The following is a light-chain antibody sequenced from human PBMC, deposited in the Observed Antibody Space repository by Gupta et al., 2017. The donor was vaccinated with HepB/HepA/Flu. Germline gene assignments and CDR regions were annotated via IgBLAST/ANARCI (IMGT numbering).Light chain of an antibody. V-gene: IGKV2-28*01. CDR2: VAS. Sequence: IVMTQSPLSLAVTPGEPASISCRSSETLRHTDGYQFLNWFVQKPGQSPQLLIYVASSRAYGVPDRFVGSGSGTDFTLHITRGEAEDVGIYCCRHELYTPFTFGQGTKMDI. CDR1: ETLRHTDGYQF. J-gene: IGKJ2*01. CDR3: RHELYTPFT.